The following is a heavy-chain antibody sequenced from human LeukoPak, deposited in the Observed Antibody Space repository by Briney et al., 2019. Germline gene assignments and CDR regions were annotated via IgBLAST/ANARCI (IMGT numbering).Heavy chain of an antibody. CDR2: ISSSGSTI. Sequence: GGSLRLSCAASGFTFSDYYMSWIRQAPGKGLEWVSYISSSGSTIYYADSVKGRFTISRDNAKNSLYLQMNSLRAEDTALYYCAKDLVRYYYGSGKTTWGQGTLVTVSS. J-gene: IGHJ5*02. CDR1: GFTFSDYY. D-gene: IGHD3-10*01. CDR3: AKDLVRYYYGSGKTT. V-gene: IGHV3-11*01.